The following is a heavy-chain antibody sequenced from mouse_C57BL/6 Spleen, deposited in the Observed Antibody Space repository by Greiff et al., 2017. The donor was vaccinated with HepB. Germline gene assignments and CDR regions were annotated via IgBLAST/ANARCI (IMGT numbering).Heavy chain of an antibody. CDR2: IRLKSDNYAT. CDR3: TLNFITTALDY. J-gene: IGHJ2*01. Sequence: EVKVVESGGGLVQPGGSMKLSCVASGFTFSNYWMNWVRQSPEKGLEWVAQIRLKSDNYATHYAESVKGRFTISRDESKSSVYLQMNNLRAEDTGIYYCTLNFITTALDYWGQGTTLTVSS. D-gene: IGHD1-1*01. CDR1: GFTFSNYW. V-gene: IGHV6-3*01.